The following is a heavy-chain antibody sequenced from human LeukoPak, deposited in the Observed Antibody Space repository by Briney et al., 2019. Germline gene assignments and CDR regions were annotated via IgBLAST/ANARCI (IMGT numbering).Heavy chain of an antibody. V-gene: IGHV3-23*01. CDR2: ISVTGGST. CDR1: GFTFSSYA. D-gene: IGHD5-18*01. Sequence: GGSLRLSCAASGFTFSSYAMSWVRRAPGKGLEWGSAISVTGGSTYYADSVRGRFTISRASSKNTLYRQLTSLRAADPAVYNGANSPSDTHYYYYDMDVWGKRTTVTVSS. J-gene: IGHJ6*03. CDR3: ANSPSDTHYYYYDMDV.